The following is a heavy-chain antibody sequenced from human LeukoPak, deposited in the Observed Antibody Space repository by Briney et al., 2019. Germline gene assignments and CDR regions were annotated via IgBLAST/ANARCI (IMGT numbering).Heavy chain of an antibody. Sequence: ASVKVSCKASGYTFTSYDINWVRQATGQGLEWMGWMNPNSGNTGYAQKFQGRVTMTRNTSISTAYMELSSLRSEDTAAYYCARARPGPDYLDDDYWGQGTLVTVSS. CDR1: GYTFTSYD. J-gene: IGHJ4*02. V-gene: IGHV1-8*01. CDR3: ARARPGPDYLDDDY. D-gene: IGHD5-12*01. CDR2: MNPNSGNT.